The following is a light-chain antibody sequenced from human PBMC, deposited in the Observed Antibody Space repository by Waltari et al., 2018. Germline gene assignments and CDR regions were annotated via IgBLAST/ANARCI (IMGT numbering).Light chain of an antibody. V-gene: IGLV1-47*01. CDR1: ISNLGTNY. Sequence: QSVLTQPPSASGTPGQRVTISCSGSISNLGTNYVYWYQQFPGTAPKLLLQRNNQRPSGVPDRFSGSKSGTSASLAISGLRSEDEADYYCASWDDSLSVGVFGGGTKLTVL. CDR2: RNN. CDR3: ASWDDSLSVGV. J-gene: IGLJ3*02.